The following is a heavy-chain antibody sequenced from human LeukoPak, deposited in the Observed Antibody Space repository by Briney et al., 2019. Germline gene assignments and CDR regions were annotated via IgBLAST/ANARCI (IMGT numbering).Heavy chain of an antibody. CDR2: IYHSGST. J-gene: IGHJ6*03. Sequence: SETLSLTCTVSGYSISSGYYWGWIRQPPGKGLEWIGSIYHSGSTYYNPSLKSRVTISVDTSKNQFSLKLSSVTAADTAVYYCARTSFQPRPYYYYYMDVWGKGTTVTVSS. D-gene: IGHD2-2*01. CDR3: ARTSFQPRPYYYYYMDV. CDR1: GYSISSGYY. V-gene: IGHV4-38-2*02.